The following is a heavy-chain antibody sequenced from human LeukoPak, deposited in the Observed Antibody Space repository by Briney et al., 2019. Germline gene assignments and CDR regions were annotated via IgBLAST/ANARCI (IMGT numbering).Heavy chain of an antibody. CDR1: GFTFTNYG. CDR2: ISYDSSHI. V-gene: IGHV3-21*01. D-gene: IGHD6-25*01. Sequence: PGGSLRLSCATSGFTFTNYGMHWVRQAPGKGLEWVSSISYDSSHIFYADSVKGRFTISRDNAKDSLYLQMNNLRAEDTAVYYCAPAADTPDYYYMDVWGKGTTVTVSS. J-gene: IGHJ6*03. CDR3: APAADTPDYYYMDV.